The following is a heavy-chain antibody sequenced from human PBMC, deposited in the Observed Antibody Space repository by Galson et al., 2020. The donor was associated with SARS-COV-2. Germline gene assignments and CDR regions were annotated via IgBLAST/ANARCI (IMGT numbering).Heavy chain of an antibody. CDR1: GYTFIGYY. CDR2: INPNSGVT. Sequence: ALVKVSCKASGYTFIGYYMHWVRQAPGQELEWMGWINPNSGVTNYLQKFQGRVSMTRDTSITTVYMELSRLRSDDTAVYYCARERAHYGMDVWGQGTTVAVSS. J-gene: IGHJ6*02. CDR3: ARERAHYGMDV. V-gene: IGHV1-2*02.